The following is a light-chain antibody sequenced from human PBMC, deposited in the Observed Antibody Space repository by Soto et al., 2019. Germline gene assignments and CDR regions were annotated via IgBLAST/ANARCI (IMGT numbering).Light chain of an antibody. J-gene: IGKJ1*01. CDR1: QSVSSN. V-gene: IGKV3-15*01. CDR3: QQYNNWPQT. Sequence: EIVMPQSPATLSVSPGGRATLSCRASQSVSSNLAWYQQKPGQAPRLLIYGASTRATGIPARFSGSGSGTEFTLTISSLQSEDFAFYYCQQYNNWPQTFGQGTKVEIK. CDR2: GAS.